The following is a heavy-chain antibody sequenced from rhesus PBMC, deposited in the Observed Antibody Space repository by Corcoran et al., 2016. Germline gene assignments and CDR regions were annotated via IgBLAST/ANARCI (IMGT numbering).Heavy chain of an antibody. J-gene: IGHJ4*01. D-gene: IGHD1-44*02. CDR1: GGSISGNY. CDR2: IYGTTGTT. V-gene: IGHV4-147*01. Sequence: QVQLQESGPGLVKPSETLSLTCAVSGGSISGNYWGWVRPPPGKGLEWIGRIYGTTGTTNYNPSLASRVTISIDTSKNQISLKLGSVTAADTAVYYCARGSGASGLDYWGQGHLVTVSS. CDR3: ARGSGASGLDY.